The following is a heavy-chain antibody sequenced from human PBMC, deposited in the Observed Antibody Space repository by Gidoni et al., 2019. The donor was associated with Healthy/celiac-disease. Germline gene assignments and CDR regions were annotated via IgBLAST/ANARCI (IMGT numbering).Heavy chain of an antibody. Sequence: QVQLQESGPGLVTPSQTLSLTCTVSGGSSSRGGYYWSWIRQHPGKGLDWIGSTYYSGSTYYNPSLKSRVTISVDTSKNQFSLKLSSVTAADTAVYYCAREGGSGSYYLSWGQGTLVTVSS. J-gene: IGHJ4*02. CDR1: GGSSSRGGYY. D-gene: IGHD1-26*01. CDR2: TYYSGST. V-gene: IGHV4-31*03. CDR3: AREGGSGSYYLS.